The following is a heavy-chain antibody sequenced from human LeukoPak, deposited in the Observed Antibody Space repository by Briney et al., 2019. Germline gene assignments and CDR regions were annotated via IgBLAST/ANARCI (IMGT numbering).Heavy chain of an antibody. V-gene: IGHV4-39*01. CDR3: ARHPMLRLDAFDI. J-gene: IGHJ3*02. CDR1: GGSISSSSYY. CDR2: IYYSGST. Sequence: KPSETLSLTCTVSGGSISSSSYYWGWIRQPPGKGLEWIGSIYYSGSTYYNPSLKSRVTISVDTSKNQFSLKLSSVTAADTAVYYCARHPMLRLDAFDIWGQGTMVTVSS. D-gene: IGHD5-12*01.